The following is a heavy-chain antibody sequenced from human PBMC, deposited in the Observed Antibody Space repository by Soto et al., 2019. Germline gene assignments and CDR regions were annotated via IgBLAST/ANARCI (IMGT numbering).Heavy chain of an antibody. CDR2: ISSSGSTI. V-gene: IGHV3-11*01. CDR1: GFTFIDYY. D-gene: IGHD6-6*01. CDR3: ARSIAARPSYFDY. Sequence: GGSLRLSCAASGFTFIDYYMSWIRQAPGKGLEWVSYISSSGSTIYYADSVKGRFTISRDNAKNSLYLQMNSLRAEDTAVYYCARSIAARPSYFDYWGQGTLVTVSS. J-gene: IGHJ4*02.